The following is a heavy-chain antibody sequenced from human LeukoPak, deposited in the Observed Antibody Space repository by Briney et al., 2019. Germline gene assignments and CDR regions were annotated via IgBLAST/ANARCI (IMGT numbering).Heavy chain of an antibody. D-gene: IGHD3-22*01. V-gene: IGHV4-4*07. J-gene: IGHJ4*02. Sequence: SETLSPTCSVSGVSISSYYWSWIRQPAGKGLEWIGRIHTSGSTNYNPSLKSRVTMSVDTSKNQFSLKLSSVTAADTAVYYCARDRYYYDSSGYSRFDYWGQGSLVTVSS. CDR2: IHTSGST. CDR3: ARDRYYYDSSGYSRFDY. CDR1: GVSISSYY.